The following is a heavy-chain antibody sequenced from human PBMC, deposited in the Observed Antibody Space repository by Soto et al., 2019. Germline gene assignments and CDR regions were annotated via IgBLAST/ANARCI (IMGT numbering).Heavy chain of an antibody. Sequence: ASVKVSCKASGYHFTSYYMHWVRQATGQGLEWMGIINPSGGSTSYAQKFQVRVTMTRETSTSTDYMELSSLRSEDTAVYYCARGGIEGCMDVWGQETTVTVCS. CDR2: INPSGGST. D-gene: IGHD3-16*01. CDR1: GYHFTSYY. V-gene: IGHV1-46*01. CDR3: ARGGIEGCMDV. J-gene: IGHJ6*01.